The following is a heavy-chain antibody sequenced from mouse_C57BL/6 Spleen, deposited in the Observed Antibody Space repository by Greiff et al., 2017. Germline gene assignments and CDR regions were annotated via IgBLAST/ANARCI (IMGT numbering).Heavy chain of an antibody. D-gene: IGHD1-1*01. CDR1: GYTFTSYW. CDR2: IDPSDSYT. V-gene: IGHV1-50*01. J-gene: IGHJ2*01. Sequence: VQLQQPGAELVKPGASVKLSCKASGYTFTSYWMQWVKQRPGQGLEWIGEIDPSDSYTNYNQKFKGKATLTVDTSSSTAYMQLSSLTSEDSAVYYCARYYYGSSNYFDYWGQGTTLTVSS. CDR3: ARYYYGSSNYFDY.